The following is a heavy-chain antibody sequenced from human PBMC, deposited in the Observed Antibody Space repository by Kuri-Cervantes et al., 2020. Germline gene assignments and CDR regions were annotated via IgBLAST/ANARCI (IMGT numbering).Heavy chain of an antibody. CDR2: ISYDGANK. D-gene: IGHD6-6*01. CDR3: ATSGSSSSPTWGYYYYYGMDV. Sequence: GESLKISCAASAFTFSSYAMHWVRQAPGKGLEWVAIISYDGANKYYADSVKGRFTISRDNSKNTLSLQADSLRGDDMAVYYCATSGSSSSPTWGYYYYYGMDVWGQGTTVTVSS. V-gene: IGHV3-30-3*01. J-gene: IGHJ6*02. CDR1: AFTFSSYA.